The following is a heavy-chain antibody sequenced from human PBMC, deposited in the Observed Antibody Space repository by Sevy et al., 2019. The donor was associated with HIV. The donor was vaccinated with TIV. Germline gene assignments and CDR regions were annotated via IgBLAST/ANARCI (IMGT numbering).Heavy chain of an antibody. D-gene: IGHD2-21*01. V-gene: IGHV4-34*01. CDR2: IDRIGST. CDR1: GWSLSGYY. Sequence: SETLSLSCTVSGWSLSGYYWAWIRQTPGKGLEWIGEIDRIGSTNYNPSLMGRVTMSMDTSKNQFSLKLASLTAADTATYYGARRDLVAVEPPRYFVRAFGVWGQGTTVTVSS. CDR3: ARRDLVAVEPPRYFVRAFGV. J-gene: IGHJ3*01.